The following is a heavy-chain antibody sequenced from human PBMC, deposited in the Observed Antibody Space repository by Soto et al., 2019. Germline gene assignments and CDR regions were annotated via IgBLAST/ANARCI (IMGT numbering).Heavy chain of an antibody. J-gene: IGHJ5*02. CDR2: ISAYNGNT. V-gene: IGHV1-18*01. Sequence: QVQLVQSGAEVKKPGASVKVSCKASGYTFTSYGISWVRQAPGQGLEWMGWISAYNGNTNYAQKTQGRATMTTDTSTSTAYMELSSLRSDDTAVYYCSRVVPTVTTSKTPGWFDPWGQGTLVTVSS. CDR3: SRVVPTVTTSKTPGWFDP. CDR1: GYTFTSYG. D-gene: IGHD4-17*01.